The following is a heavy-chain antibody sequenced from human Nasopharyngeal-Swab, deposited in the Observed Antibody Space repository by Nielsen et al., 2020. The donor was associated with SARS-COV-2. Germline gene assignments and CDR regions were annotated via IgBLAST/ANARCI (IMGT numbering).Heavy chain of an antibody. CDR2: INAATGKT. CDR3: ARGTPVAGTGHLWDY. Sequence: WVRQAPGQRPEWVGWINAATGKTKYSQKFQDRVTITRDTSANTAYVELSSLKSEDTAVYYCARGTPVAGTGHLWDYWGQGTLVTVSS. V-gene: IGHV1-3*01. D-gene: IGHD6-19*01. J-gene: IGHJ4*02.